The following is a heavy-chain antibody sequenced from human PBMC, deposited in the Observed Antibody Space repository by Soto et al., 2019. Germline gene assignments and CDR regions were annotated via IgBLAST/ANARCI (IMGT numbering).Heavy chain of an antibody. Sequence: SVTLSLTCTVSGGSISSYYWSWIRQPPGKGLEWIGYIYYSGSTNYNPSLKSRVTISVDTSKNQFSLKLSSVTAADTAVYYCARRYGDCFDYWGQGTLVTVPS. J-gene: IGHJ4*02. CDR2: IYYSGST. V-gene: IGHV4-59*08. CDR1: GGSISSYY. CDR3: ARRYGDCFDY. D-gene: IGHD4-17*01.